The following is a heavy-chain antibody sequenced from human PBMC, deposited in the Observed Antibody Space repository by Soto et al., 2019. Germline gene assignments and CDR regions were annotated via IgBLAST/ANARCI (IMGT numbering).Heavy chain of an antibody. CDR1: GYTFTAYY. CDR2: INPNSGDT. Sequence: QVQLVQSGAEVKKPGASVKVSCKASGYTFTAYYMHWVRQAPGQGLEWMGWINPNSGDTNYAQKFQGRVTMTRDTSISTAYMELSRLRSDDTAMYYCAKISTAGDFDPCGQGTLVTVSS. J-gene: IGHJ5*02. CDR3: AKISTAGDFDP. D-gene: IGHD6-13*01. V-gene: IGHV1-2*02.